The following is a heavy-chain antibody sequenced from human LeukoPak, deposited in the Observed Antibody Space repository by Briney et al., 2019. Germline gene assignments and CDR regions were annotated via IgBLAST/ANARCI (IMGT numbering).Heavy chain of an antibody. CDR2: INSDGSST. CDR1: GFTFSSYW. V-gene: IGHV3-74*01. J-gene: IGHJ4*02. Sequence: GGSLRLSCAASGFTFSSYWMHWVRQAPGKGLVWVSRINSDGSSTSYADSVKGRFTISRDNAKNTLYLQMNSLETEDTAVYYCTTYGDYEGLSDYWGQGTLVTVSS. CDR3: TTYGDYEGLSDY. D-gene: IGHD4-17*01.